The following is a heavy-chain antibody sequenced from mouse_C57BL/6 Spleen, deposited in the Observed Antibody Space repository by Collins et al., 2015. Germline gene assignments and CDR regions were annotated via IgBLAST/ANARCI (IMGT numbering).Heavy chain of an antibody. J-gene: IGHJ2*01. CDR2: INPNNGGT. V-gene: IGHV1-26*01. Sequence: EVQLQQSGPELVKPGASVKISCKASGYTFTDYYMNWVKQSHGKSLEWIGDINPNNGGTSYNQKFKGKATLTVDKSSSTAYMELRSLTSEDSAVYYCAREKITSFYFDYWGQGTTLTVSS. CDR1: GYTFTDYY. D-gene: IGHD1-1*01. CDR3: AREKITSFYFDY.